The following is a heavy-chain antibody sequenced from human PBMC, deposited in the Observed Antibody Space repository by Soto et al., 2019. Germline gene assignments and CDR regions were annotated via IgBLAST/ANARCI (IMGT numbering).Heavy chain of an antibody. V-gene: IGHV4-59*12. CDR3: ARGQGGSGSYYKTYYYYMDV. CDR2: IYRSGDT. CDR1: GGSISSYH. D-gene: IGHD3-10*01. J-gene: IGHJ6*03. Sequence: SETLSLTCTVSGGSISSYHWTWIRQPPGKGLEWIGDIYRSGDTNYNPSLKSRLTISVDTSNNRFSLRLSSVTAADTAVYYCARGQGGSGSYYKTYYYYMDVWGKGTTVTVSS.